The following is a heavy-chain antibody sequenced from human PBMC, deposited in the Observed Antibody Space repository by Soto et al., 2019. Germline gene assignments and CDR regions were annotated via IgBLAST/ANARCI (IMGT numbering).Heavy chain of an antibody. Sequence: SETLSLTCAVSGGSISSSNWWSWVRQPPGKGLEWIGEIYHSGSTNYNPSLKSRVTISVDKSKNQFSLKLSSVTAADTAVYYCARTIAAAGQVNWFDPWGQGXLVTVYS. CDR2: IYHSGST. J-gene: IGHJ5*02. V-gene: IGHV4-4*02. D-gene: IGHD6-13*01. CDR3: ARTIAAAGQVNWFDP. CDR1: GGSISSSNW.